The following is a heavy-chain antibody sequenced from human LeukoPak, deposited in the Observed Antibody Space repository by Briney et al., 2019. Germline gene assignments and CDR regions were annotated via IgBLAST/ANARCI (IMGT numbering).Heavy chain of an antibody. CDR2: ISSSSTYI. Sequence: GGSLRLSCAASGFTFSSYGMNWVRPAAGKGLEWVSSISSSSTYIYYADSVKGRFTISRDNAKNSLYLQMNSLRAEDTSMYCCARDEGGSYPGGLFDYWGQGALVTVSS. V-gene: IGHV3-21*01. CDR3: ARDEGGSYPGGLFDY. D-gene: IGHD1-26*01. CDR1: GFTFSSYG. J-gene: IGHJ4*02.